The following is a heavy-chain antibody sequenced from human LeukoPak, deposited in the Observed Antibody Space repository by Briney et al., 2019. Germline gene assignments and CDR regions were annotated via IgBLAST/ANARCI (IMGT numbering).Heavy chain of an antibody. CDR2: ISYDGSNK. D-gene: IGHD6-13*01. Sequence: ARSLRLSCAASVVTLSTYVMHWGRQAPGKGLEWLADISYDGSNKYYADSVKGRFTLSRDQSKNTLYLQMNSLRVEDTAVFYCAEGEQQLELWGQGTLVTVSS. CDR3: AEGEQQLEL. J-gene: IGHJ4*02. CDR1: VVTLSTYV. V-gene: IGHV3-30*03.